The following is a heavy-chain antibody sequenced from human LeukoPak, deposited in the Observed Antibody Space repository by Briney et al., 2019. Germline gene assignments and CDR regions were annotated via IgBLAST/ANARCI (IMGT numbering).Heavy chain of an antibody. CDR1: GGSISSYY. D-gene: IGHD2-2*01. Sequence: SETLSLTCTVSGGSISSYYWSWIRQPPGKGLEWIGYIYYSGSTNYNPSLKSRVTISVDASKNQFSLKLSSVTAADTAVYYCARRTSYCSSTSCRRDYYYYMDVWGKGTTVTVSS. CDR2: IYYSGST. J-gene: IGHJ6*03. CDR3: ARRTSYCSSTSCRRDYYYYMDV. V-gene: IGHV4-59*01.